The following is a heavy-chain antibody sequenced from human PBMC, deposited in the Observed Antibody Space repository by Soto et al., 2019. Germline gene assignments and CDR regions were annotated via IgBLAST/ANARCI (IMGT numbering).Heavy chain of an antibody. CDR1: GFTFSNYA. CDR2: ISSGSGST. D-gene: IGHD3-3*01. Sequence: GGSLRLSCAASGFTFSNYAMSWVRQAPGKGLQWVSAISSGSGSTYYADSVKGRFTISRDNSQNTLYLQMNGLRAEDAALYYCAKDSPDFWGGYPGANWGQGTLVTVSS. CDR3: AKDSPDFWGGYPGAN. J-gene: IGHJ4*02. V-gene: IGHV3-23*01.